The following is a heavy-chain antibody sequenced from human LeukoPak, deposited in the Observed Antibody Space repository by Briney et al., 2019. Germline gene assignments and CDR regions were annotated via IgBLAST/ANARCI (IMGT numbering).Heavy chain of an antibody. V-gene: IGHV1-2*02. CDR2: INPNSGGT. Sequence: ASVTVSCKASGYTFTGYYMHWVRQAPGQGLDWMGWINPNSGGTNYAQKFQGRVTMTRDTSISTAYMELSRLRSDDTAVYYCASSSYDILTGFDYWGQGTLVTVSS. CDR1: GYTFTGYY. J-gene: IGHJ4*02. D-gene: IGHD3-9*01. CDR3: ASSSYDILTGFDY.